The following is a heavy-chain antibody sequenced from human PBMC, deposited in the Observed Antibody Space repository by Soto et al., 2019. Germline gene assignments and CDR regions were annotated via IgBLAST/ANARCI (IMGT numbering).Heavy chain of an antibody. CDR1: GFTFSSYA. CDR2: ISYDGSNK. Sequence: ESGGGVVQPGRSLRLSCAASGFTFSSYAMHWVRQAPGKGLEWVAVISYDGSNKYYADSVKGRFTISRDNSKNTLYLQMNSLRAEDTAVYYCASPNSSSWAFDYWGQGTLVTVSS. J-gene: IGHJ4*02. D-gene: IGHD6-13*01. CDR3: ASPNSSSWAFDY. V-gene: IGHV3-30-3*01.